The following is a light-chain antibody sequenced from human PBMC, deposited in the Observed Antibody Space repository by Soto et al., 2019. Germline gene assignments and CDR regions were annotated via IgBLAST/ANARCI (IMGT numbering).Light chain of an antibody. J-gene: IGLJ7*01. CDR3: GTWDSSLSATV. Sequence: QSVLTQPPSVSAAPGQKVTISCSGSSPNIGENYVSWYKQVPGTAPKLLIYDNDKRRSGVPDRFSGSKSDTSATLGITGLQTGDESDYYCGTWDSSLSATVFGGGTQLTVL. CDR2: DND. CDR1: SPNIGENY. V-gene: IGLV1-51*01.